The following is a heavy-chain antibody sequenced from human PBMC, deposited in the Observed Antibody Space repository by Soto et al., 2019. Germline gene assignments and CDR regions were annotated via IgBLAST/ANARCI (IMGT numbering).Heavy chain of an antibody. J-gene: IGHJ4*02. V-gene: IGHV4-39*01. D-gene: IGHD4-17*01. CDR1: GGSVTNSRYY. CDR2: VYYRGRS. CDR3: VSQRTTVLPQAYFAY. Sequence: PSETLSLTCTVSGGSVTNSRYYWGWIRQSPGKGLEWIGSVYYRGRSYSKSSVKSRVTISVDTSKNQFSLNFNSVTASDTALYYCVSQRTTVLPQAYFAYWGPGALVPVSS.